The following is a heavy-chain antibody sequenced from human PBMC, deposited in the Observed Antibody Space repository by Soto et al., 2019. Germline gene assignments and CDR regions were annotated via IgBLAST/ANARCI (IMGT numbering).Heavy chain of an antibody. V-gene: IGHV3-30*07. J-gene: IGHJ3*01. CDR2: TSVDGTVT. CDR3: ARRFCSGGRCKGNDGFDV. D-gene: IGHD2-15*01. Sequence: QVQLVESGGDVVQPGRSLRLSCVVSGCIFKEYVFHWVRQAPGKGLDWVAVTSVDGTVTYYADSVKGRFATSRDTSKNTVYLQMNSLRVEDTAVYYCARRFCSGGRCKGNDGFDVWGQGTLVTVSS. CDR1: GCIFKEYV.